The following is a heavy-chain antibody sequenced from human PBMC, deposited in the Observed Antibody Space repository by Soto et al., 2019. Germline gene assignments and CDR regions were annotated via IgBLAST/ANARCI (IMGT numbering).Heavy chain of an antibody. Sequence: QVQLVESGGGVVQPGRSLRLSCAASGFTFSSYGMHWVRQAPGKGLEWVAVIWYDGSNKYYADSVKGRFTISRDNSKNTLYLQMNRLRAEDTAVYYCARDAYFRSPSCYVFDYWGQGTLVTVSS. CDR3: ARDAYFRSPSCYVFDY. D-gene: IGHD2-2*01. J-gene: IGHJ4*01. V-gene: IGHV3-33*01. CDR2: IWYDGSNK. CDR1: GFTFSSYG.